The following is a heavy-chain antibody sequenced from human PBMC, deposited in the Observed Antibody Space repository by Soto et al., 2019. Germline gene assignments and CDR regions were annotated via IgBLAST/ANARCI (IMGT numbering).Heavy chain of an antibody. V-gene: IGHV4-31*03. CDR3: ASLYFDWSYYFDY. CDR1: GGSISSGGYY. Sequence: SETLSLTCTVSGGSISSGGYYWSWIRQHPGKGLEWIGYIYYSGSTYYNPSLKSRVTISVDTSKNQFSLKLSSVTAADTAVYYCASLYFDWSYYFDYWGQGTLVTVS. J-gene: IGHJ4*02. CDR2: IYYSGST. D-gene: IGHD3-9*01.